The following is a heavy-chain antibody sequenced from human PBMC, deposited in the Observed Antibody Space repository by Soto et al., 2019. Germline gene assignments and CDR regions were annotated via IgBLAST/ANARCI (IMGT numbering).Heavy chain of an antibody. J-gene: IGHJ4*02. D-gene: IGHD2-21*01. CDR2: IYTGGST. CDR1: GFTVTSNY. CDR3: ARVFCGVNCYWTEYHFDL. Sequence: EVQLVESGGGFVQPGGSLRLSCAASGFTVTSNYMTWVRQAPGKVLEWVSVIYTGGSTYYADSVKGRFTISRDNSENTLYLQMHSLRAEDTAVYYCARVFCGVNCYWTEYHFDLWGQGTLVTVSS. V-gene: IGHV3-66*01.